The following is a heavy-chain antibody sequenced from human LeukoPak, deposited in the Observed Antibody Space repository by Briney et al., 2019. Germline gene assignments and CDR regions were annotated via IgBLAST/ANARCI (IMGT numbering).Heavy chain of an antibody. Sequence: PSETLSLTCTVSGDSISSSNCYWGWIRQPPGKGLEWIGSIYFSGGTYYNASLKSRVTISVDTSKNHFSLKLSSVTAADTAVYYCPRDHGRTSGYLTSAFDIWGQGTMVTVSS. CDR3: PRDHGRTSGYLTSAFDI. J-gene: IGHJ3*02. D-gene: IGHD3-22*01. CDR2: IYFSGGT. V-gene: IGHV4-39*07. CDR1: GDSISSSNCY.